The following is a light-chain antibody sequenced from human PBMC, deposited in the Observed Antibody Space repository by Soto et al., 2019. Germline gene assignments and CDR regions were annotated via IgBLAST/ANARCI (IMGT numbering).Light chain of an antibody. CDR1: SSDVGGSNF. J-gene: IGLJ1*01. CDR3: VSYTSSSTHI. CDR2: DVA. V-gene: IGLV2-14*03. Sequence: QSALTQPASVSDSPRQSITISCTGTSSDVGGSNFVSWYQQHPGKPPKLIIYDVANRPSGVSNRFSGSKSGSTASLISSRLQTEDEADYYCVSYTSSSTHIFGTGTKVTVL.